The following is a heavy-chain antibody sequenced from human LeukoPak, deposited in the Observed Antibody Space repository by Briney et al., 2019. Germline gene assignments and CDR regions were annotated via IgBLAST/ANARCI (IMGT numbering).Heavy chain of an antibody. D-gene: IGHD3-10*01. Sequence: ASVKVSCKASGYTFTGYYMHRVRQAPGQGLEWMGWINPNSGGTNYAQKFQGRVTMTRDTSISTAYMEPSRLRSDDTAVYYCAREDPSGSYDWGQGTLVTVSS. CDR3: AREDPSGSYD. J-gene: IGHJ4*02. CDR2: INPNSGGT. V-gene: IGHV1-2*02. CDR1: GYTFTGYY.